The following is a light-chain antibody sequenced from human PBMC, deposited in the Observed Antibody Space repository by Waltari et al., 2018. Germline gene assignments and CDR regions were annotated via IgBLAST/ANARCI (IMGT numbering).Light chain of an antibody. Sequence: EVVLPQSPATLSLSPGDRATISCKASQSVSVYFAWYQEKPGQAPRLLSYVASDRATGVPARFSGSGSGTDFTLTISSLEPEDFAVYYCQQRTDRPPVTFGQGTRVEMK. CDR2: VAS. CDR1: QSVSVY. CDR3: QQRTDRPPVT. J-gene: IGKJ1*01. V-gene: IGKV3-11*01.